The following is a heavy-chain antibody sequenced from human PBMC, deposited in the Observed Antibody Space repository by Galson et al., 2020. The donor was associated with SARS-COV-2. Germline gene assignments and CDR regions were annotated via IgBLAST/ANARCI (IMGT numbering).Heavy chain of an antibody. CDR3: ARGHWGRDY. CDR2: IKFDGSDK. V-gene: IGHV3-7*04. J-gene: IGHJ4*02. Sequence: GESLKISCVASGFTFKNYWMSWVRQAPGKGLEWVADIKFDGSDKYYVESVKGRFTIARDNTKNSVSLQMISLGVEDTAVYYCARGHWGRDYWGQGALVTVSS. CDR1: GFTFKNYW. D-gene: IGHD7-27*01.